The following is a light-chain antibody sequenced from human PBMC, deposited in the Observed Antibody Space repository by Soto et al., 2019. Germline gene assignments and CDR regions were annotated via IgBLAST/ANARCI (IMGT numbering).Light chain of an antibody. Sequence: DIQMTQSPSSLSASVGDRVTITCRASQNINTYLNWYQQKPGKAPKLLIYAASALRSVVPSRFSGSGSGTDFTLTISSLQPEDCATYYCQLSHSTPLMFGQGTKVDIK. J-gene: IGKJ1*01. CDR3: QLSHSTPLM. CDR2: AAS. CDR1: QNINTY. V-gene: IGKV1-39*01.